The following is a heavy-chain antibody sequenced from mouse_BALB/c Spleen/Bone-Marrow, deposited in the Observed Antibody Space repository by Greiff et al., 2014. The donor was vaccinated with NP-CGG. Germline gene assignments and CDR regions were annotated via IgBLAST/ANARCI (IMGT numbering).Heavy chain of an antibody. CDR3: ARQYGNFGVMDY. CDR2: ISSGGSYT. D-gene: IGHD2-1*01. J-gene: IGHJ4*01. Sequence: EVKLVESGGDLVKPGGSLKLSCAASGFTFSKYGMSWVRQTPDKRLEWVANISSGGSYTYYPDSVKGRFTISRDNAKNTLYLQMSSLESEDTAMYYCARQYGNFGVMDYWGQGTSVTVSS. V-gene: IGHV5-6*02. CDR1: GFTFSKYG.